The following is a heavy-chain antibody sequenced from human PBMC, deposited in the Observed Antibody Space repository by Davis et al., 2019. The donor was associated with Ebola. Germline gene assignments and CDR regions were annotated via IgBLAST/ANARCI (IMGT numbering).Heavy chain of an antibody. CDR2: IYYSGST. J-gene: IGHJ5*02. V-gene: IGHV4-59*01. CDR1: GGSISSYY. CDR3: ARYDFWSGPPSGWFDP. Sequence: SETLSLTCTVSGGSISSYYWSWIRQPPGKVLEWIGYIYYSGSTNYNPSLKSRVTISVDTSKNQFSLKLSSVTAADTAVYYCARYDFWSGPPSGWFDPWGQGTLVTVSS. D-gene: IGHD3-3*01.